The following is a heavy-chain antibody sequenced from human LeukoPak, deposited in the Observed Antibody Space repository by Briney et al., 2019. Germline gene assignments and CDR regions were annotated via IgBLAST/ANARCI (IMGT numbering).Heavy chain of an antibody. J-gene: IGHJ4*02. V-gene: IGHV3-30*19. Sequence: QSGGSLRLSCAASGFTFSSYGMHWVRQAPGKGLEWVAVISYDGSNKYYADSVKGRFTISRDNSKNTLYLQMNSLRAEDTAVYYCASYSSGWYDYWGQGTLVTVSS. CDR2: ISYDGSNK. CDR1: GFTFSSYG. CDR3: ASYSSGWYDY. D-gene: IGHD6-19*01.